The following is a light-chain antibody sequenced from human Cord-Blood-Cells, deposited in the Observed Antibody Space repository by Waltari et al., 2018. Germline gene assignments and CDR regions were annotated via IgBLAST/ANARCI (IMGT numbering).Light chain of an antibody. V-gene: IGLV2-23*01. J-gene: IGLJ2*01. Sequence: QSVLTQPTSVSGSPGQSITISCTGTSSDVRSYNLVSCYQRHPGKAPELMIYEGSKRLSGVSNRFSGSKSGNTASLTISGVQAEDEADYYCCSYAGSVVFGGGTKLTVL. CDR1: SSDVRSYNL. CDR3: CSYAGSVV. CDR2: EGS.